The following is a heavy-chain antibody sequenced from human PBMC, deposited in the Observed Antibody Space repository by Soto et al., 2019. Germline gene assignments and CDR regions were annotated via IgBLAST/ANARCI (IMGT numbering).Heavy chain of an antibody. CDR1: GGSFSGYY. D-gene: IGHD2-2*01. J-gene: IGHJ5*02. CDR3: ARGHIVVVPAAIDWFDP. Sequence: PSETLSLTCAVYGGSFSGYYWSWIRQPPGKGLEWIGEINHSGSTNYNPSLKSRVTISVDTSKNQFSLKLSSVTAADTAVYYCARGHIVVVPAAIDWFDPWGQGTLVTVSS. CDR2: INHSGST. V-gene: IGHV4-34*01.